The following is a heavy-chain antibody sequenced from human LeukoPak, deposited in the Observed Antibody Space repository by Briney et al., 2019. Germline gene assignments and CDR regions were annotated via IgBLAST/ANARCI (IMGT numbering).Heavy chain of an antibody. J-gene: IGHJ4*02. CDR1: GYTFTSYG. V-gene: IGHV1-18*01. CDR3: ARVGFTIVRGAHDY. CDR2: ISGYNGNT. Sequence: ASVKVSCKASGYTFTSYGISWVRQAPGQGLEWMGWISGYNGNTKYAQKFQGRVTMTTETSTSIAYMELRSLRSDDTALYYCARVGFTIVRGAHDYWGQGTLITVSS. D-gene: IGHD3-10*01.